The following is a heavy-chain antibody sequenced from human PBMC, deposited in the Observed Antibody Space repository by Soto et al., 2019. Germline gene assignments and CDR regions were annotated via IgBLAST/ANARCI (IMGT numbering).Heavy chain of an antibody. CDR3: EQSRVFEWFDT. Sequence: XGPTLVIPTQTLTLTCTFSRFSLSTSEVGVCCIRQPPGKALEWLALIFWNDDERYSPSLKSRLTITKDISKNQVVLTMTNMDPVDTATYYCEQSRVFEWFDTWGQGTLVTVSS. D-gene: IGHD6-13*01. CDR2: IFWNDDE. V-gene: IGHV2-5*01. CDR1: RFSLSTSEVG. J-gene: IGHJ5*02.